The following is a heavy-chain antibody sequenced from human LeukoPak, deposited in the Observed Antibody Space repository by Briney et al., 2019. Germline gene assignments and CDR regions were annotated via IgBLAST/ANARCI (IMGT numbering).Heavy chain of an antibody. D-gene: IGHD2-2*01. V-gene: IGHV3-21*06. J-gene: IGHJ4*02. CDR1: GFAFSNYN. CDR3: ARAGTCSSTSCDGGIEY. Sequence: GGSLRLSCAASGFAFSNYNMKWVRQAPGKGLEWVSFISTTSTYIYYADSVKGRFTVSRDNSKNLLYLQMDSLQVEDTAVYYCARAGTCSSTSCDGGIEYWGQGTLVSVSS. CDR2: ISTTSTYI.